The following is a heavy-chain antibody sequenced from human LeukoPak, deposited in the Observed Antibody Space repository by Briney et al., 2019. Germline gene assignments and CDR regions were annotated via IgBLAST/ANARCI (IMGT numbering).Heavy chain of an antibody. Sequence: GGSLRLSCAASGFTFSSYAMSWVRQAPGKGLEWVSVIYSGGSTYYADSVKGRFTISRDNSKNTLYLQMNSLRAEDTAVYYCATDYGDYWGQGTLVTVSS. V-gene: IGHV3-66*01. CDR2: IYSGGST. CDR3: ATDYGDY. J-gene: IGHJ4*02. CDR1: GFTFSSYA.